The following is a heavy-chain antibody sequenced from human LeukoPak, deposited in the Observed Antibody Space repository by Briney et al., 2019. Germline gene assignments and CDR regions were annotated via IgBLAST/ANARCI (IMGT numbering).Heavy chain of an antibody. V-gene: IGHV3-21*04. CDR3: AKGDGDYEYYFDY. CDR2: ISSSSRYI. Sequence: GGSLRLSCAASGFTFSSYSMNWVRQAPGKGLEWVSSISSSSRYIYYPAPVKGRFTISRDNSKNTLYLQMNSLRAEDTAVYYCAKGDGDYEYYFDYWGQGTLVTDSS. J-gene: IGHJ4*02. D-gene: IGHD4-17*01. CDR1: GFTFSSYS.